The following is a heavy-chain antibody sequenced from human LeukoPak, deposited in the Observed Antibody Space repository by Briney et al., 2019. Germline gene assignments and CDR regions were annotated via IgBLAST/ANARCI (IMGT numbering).Heavy chain of an antibody. CDR2: INDDGKKI. CDR3: AKDLVAGTE. Sequence: GGSLRLSCAASGFTFSSFWMYWVRQAPGMGLVWVSRINDDGKKISYADSVRGRFTISRDNTKNMVYLQMNGLRAEDTAVYYCAKDLVAGTEGGQGTLVTVSS. V-gene: IGHV3-74*01. CDR1: GFTFSSFW. D-gene: IGHD6-19*01. J-gene: IGHJ4*02.